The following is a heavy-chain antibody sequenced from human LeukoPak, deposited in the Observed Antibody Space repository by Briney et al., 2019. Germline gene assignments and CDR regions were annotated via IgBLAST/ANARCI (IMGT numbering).Heavy chain of an antibody. CDR1: GGSISSSNW. V-gene: IGHV4-4*02. CDR3: ARVPFDTDSYYYYFGMDV. J-gene: IGHJ6*02. D-gene: IGHD2-21*02. Sequence: SDTLSLTCAVSGGSISSSNWWSWVRQPPGKGLEWIGEVYQTGGTNYNPSLKSRVTILVDTSKNQFSLKLTSVTAADTAVYYCARVPFDTDSYYYYFGMDVWGQGTTVTVSS. CDR2: VYQTGGT.